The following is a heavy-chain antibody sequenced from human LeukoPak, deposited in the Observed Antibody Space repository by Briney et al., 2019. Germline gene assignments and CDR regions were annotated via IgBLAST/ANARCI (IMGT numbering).Heavy chain of an antibody. CDR2: IYSTGST. CDR3: ARDQTYSGSGIYTYVDY. CDR1: GGSISSGGYY. D-gene: IGHD3-10*01. V-gene: IGHV4-61*02. Sequence: PSETLSLTCTVSGGSISSGGYYWSWIRQPAGKGLEYIGRIYSTGSTNYNPSLRSRVTISVDTSKNHFSLKLSSVTAADTAVYYCARDQTYSGSGIYTYVDYWGQGILVTVST. J-gene: IGHJ4*02.